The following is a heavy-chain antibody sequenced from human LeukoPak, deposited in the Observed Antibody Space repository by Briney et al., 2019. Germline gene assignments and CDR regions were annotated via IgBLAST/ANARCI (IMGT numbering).Heavy chain of an antibody. J-gene: IGHJ6*03. V-gene: IGHV3-30-3*02. D-gene: IGHD1/OR15-1a*01. CDR2: ISYHGSNK. CDR3: AKTEDRNNRPYYYYMDV. CDR1: GFTFSSYA. Sequence: GGSLRLSCAASGFTFSSYAMHWVRQAPGKGLEWVAVISYHGSNKYYADSVKGRFSISRDNSKNKMSLQMNSLRAEDTAVYYCAKTEDRNNRPYYYYMDVWGKGTTVTVSS.